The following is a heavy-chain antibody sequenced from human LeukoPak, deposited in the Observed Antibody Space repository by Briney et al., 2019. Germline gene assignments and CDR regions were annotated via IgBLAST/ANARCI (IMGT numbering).Heavy chain of an antibody. CDR1: GGSISSYY. V-gene: IGHV4-59*08. CDR2: IYYSGST. Sequence: SETLSLTCTVSGGSISSYYWSWIRQPPGKGLEWIGYIYYSGSTNSNPSLKSRVTISVDTSKNQFSLKLSSVTVADTAVYYCARHFAYSSSSYFDYWGQGSLVTVSS. J-gene: IGHJ4*02. D-gene: IGHD6-6*01. CDR3: ARHFAYSSSSYFDY.